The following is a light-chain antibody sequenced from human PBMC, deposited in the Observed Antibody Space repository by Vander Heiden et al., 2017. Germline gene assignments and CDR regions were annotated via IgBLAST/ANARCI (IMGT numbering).Light chain of an antibody. CDR1: SSDVGVYNY. CDR3: SSYTGSITWV. J-gene: IGLJ3*02. Sequence: QSALTQPASVSGSPGQSITLSCPGSSSDVGVYNYGSWYQQHPGKAPKLMIFDVSNGPSGVSNRFSGSKSGNTASLTISGLQTEDEADYYCSSYTGSITWVFGGGTKVTVL. V-gene: IGLV2-14*03. CDR2: DVS.